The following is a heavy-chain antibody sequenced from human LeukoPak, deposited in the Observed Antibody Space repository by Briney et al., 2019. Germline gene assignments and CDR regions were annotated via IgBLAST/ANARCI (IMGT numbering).Heavy chain of an antibody. CDR1: GYTFTGYY. CDR2: INPNSGGT. Sequence: ASVKVSCKASGYTFTGYYMHWVRQAPGQGLEWMGRINPNSGGTNYAQKFQGRVTMTRDTSISTAYMELSRLRSDDTAVYYCARDAEYYDFWSGYFYQYYMDVWGKGTTVTVPS. J-gene: IGHJ6*03. V-gene: IGHV1-2*06. CDR3: ARDAEYYDFWSGYFYQYYMDV. D-gene: IGHD3-3*01.